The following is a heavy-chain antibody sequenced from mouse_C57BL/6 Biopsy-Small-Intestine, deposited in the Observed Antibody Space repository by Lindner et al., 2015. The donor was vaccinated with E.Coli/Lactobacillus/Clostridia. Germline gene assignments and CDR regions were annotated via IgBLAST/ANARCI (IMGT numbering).Heavy chain of an antibody. Sequence: SVKVSCKASGYTFTGYYMHWVRQAPGQGLEWMGQINPNSGGTNYAQKFQGKVTMTRDTSISTAYMELSSLRSDDTAIYYCARDGCTSARCLDYWGQGTLVTVS. CDR2: INPNSGGT. D-gene: IGHD6-1*01. V-gene: IGHV1-53*01. J-gene: IGHJ3*01. CDR1: GYTFTGYY. CDR3: ARDGCTSARCLDY.